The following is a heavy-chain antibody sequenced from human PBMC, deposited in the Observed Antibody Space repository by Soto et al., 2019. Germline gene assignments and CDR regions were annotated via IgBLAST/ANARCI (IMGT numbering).Heavy chain of an antibody. V-gene: IGHV4-59*01. CDR3: ARYTIFGVVTYRRAYYFDY. CDR1: GGSISSYY. J-gene: IGHJ4*02. D-gene: IGHD3-3*01. CDR2: IYYSGST. Sequence: SETLSLTCTVSGGSISSYYLSWIRQPPGKGLEWIGYIYYSGSTNYNPSLKSRVTISVDTSKNQFSLKLSSVTAADTAVYYCARYTIFGVVTYRRAYYFDYWGQGTLVTVSS.